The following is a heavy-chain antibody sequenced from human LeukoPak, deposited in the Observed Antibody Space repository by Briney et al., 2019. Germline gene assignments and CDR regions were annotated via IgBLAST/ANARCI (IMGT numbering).Heavy chain of an antibody. CDR2: ISGSGGST. V-gene: IGHV3-23*01. Sequence: GGSLRLSCAASGFTFSSYAMSWVRQAPGKGLEWVSAISGSGGSTYYADSVKGRFTISRDNSKNTLYLQMNSLRAEDTAVYYCARDNIAAAAHHYYGMDVWGQGTTVTVSS. J-gene: IGHJ6*02. CDR1: GFTFSSYA. CDR3: ARDNIAAAAHHYYGMDV. D-gene: IGHD6-13*01.